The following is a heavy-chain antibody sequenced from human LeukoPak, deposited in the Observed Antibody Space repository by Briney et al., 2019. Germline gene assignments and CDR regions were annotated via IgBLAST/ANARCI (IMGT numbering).Heavy chain of an antibody. CDR1: GFTFSRSG. V-gene: IGHV3-30*02. Sequence: GGSLRLSSAASGFTFSRSGMHWVRKAPGKGLEWVALIWHDGSDKYYADSVKGRFTISRDNSKNTLYLQMNSLRVEDTAVYYCAVDCSSASCRPENWGQGTLVTVSS. D-gene: IGHD2-2*01. CDR3: AVDCSSASCRPEN. J-gene: IGHJ4*02. CDR2: IWHDGSDK.